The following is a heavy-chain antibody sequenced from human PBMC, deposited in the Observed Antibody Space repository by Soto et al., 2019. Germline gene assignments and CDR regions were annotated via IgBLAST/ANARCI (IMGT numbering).Heavy chain of an antibody. Sequence: QVQLVQSGAEVKKPGSSVKVSCKASGGTFSSYAISWVRQAPGQGLEWMGGIIPIFGTANYAQKFQGRVTITADESTSPAYMELSSLRSEDTAVYYCARGAGVVVPAALTWWFDPWGQGTLVTVSS. V-gene: IGHV1-69*01. CDR2: IIPIFGTA. CDR3: ARGAGVVVPAALTWWFDP. J-gene: IGHJ5*02. CDR1: GGTFSSYA. D-gene: IGHD2-2*01.